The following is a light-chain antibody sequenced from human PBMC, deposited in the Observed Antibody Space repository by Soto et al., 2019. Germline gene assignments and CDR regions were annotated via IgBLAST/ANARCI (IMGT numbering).Light chain of an antibody. CDR1: QGISIS. CDR2: EAS. CDR3: QKYNSAPRT. J-gene: IGKJ1*01. Sequence: DIQMTQSPSSLSASVGDRVTITCRASQGISISLAWYQQKPGKVPKLLIYEASTLQSGVPSRFSGSGSVTDFTLTISSLQPEDVATYYCQKYNSAPRTFGQGTKVEIK. V-gene: IGKV1-27*01.